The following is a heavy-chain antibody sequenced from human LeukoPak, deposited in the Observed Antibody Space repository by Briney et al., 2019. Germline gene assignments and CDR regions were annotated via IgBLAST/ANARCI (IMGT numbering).Heavy chain of an antibody. J-gene: IGHJ4*02. V-gene: IGHV3-23*01. CDR1: GFTFSSYA. D-gene: IGHD2-15*01. CDR2: ISGSGGST. Sequence: GGSLRLSCAAPGFTFSSYAMSWVRQAPGKGLEWVSAISGSGGSTYYADSVKGRFTISRDNSKNTLYLQMNSLRAEDTAVYYCAKERGVVVVAATADYWGQGTLVTVSS. CDR3: AKERGVVVVAATADY.